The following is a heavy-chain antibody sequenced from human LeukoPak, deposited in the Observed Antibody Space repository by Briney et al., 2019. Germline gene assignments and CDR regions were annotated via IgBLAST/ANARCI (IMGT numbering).Heavy chain of an antibody. CDR1: GGSISNYY. J-gene: IGHJ5*02. V-gene: IGHV4-59*01. CDR3: ARDLELDP. CDR2: IYYSGST. D-gene: IGHD1-1*01. Sequence: SETLSLTCTVSGGSISNYYWSWIRQPPGKGLEWIGYIYYSGSTNYNPSLKSRVTISLDTSKEQFSLNLSSVTAADTAIYYCARDLELDPWGQGTLVTVSS.